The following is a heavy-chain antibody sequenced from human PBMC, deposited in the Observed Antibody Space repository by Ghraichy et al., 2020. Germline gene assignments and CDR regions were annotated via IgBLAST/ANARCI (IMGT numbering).Heavy chain of an antibody. D-gene: IGHD2-15*01. Sequence: SETLSLTCTVSGDSISSGSFFWGWIRQPPGKGLDWIGSVFYSGSTYYNPSLKSRVTISVDTSKNQFSLKLSSVTAADTAVYWCARQTAATMREFAFDYWGQGTLVTVSS. CDR3: ARQTAATMREFAFDY. J-gene: IGHJ4*02. CDR1: GDSISSGSFF. CDR2: VFYSGST. V-gene: IGHV4-39*01.